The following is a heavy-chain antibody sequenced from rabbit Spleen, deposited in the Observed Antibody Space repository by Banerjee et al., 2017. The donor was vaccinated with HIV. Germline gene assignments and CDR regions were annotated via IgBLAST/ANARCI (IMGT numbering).Heavy chain of an antibody. J-gene: IGHJ4*01. CDR3: ARDLTGVIGWNFGW. CDR2: IYAGSSGRT. V-gene: IGHV1S40*01. Sequence: QSLEESGGGLVKPGASLTLTCKASGFSFNSGYDMCWVRQAPGKGLEWIACIYAGSSGRTYYASWVNGRFTISKTSSTTVTLQVTSLTAADTATYFCARDLTGVIGWNFGWWGPGTLVTVS. CDR1: GFSFNSGYD. D-gene: IGHD1-1*01.